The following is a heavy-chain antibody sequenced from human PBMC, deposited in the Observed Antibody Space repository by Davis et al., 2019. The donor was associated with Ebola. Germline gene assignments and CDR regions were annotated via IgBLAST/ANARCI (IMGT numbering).Heavy chain of an antibody. CDR1: GFTFSSYW. J-gene: IGHJ4*02. CDR3: ASYLYDYGDYFDY. Sequence: PGGSLRLSCAASGFTFSSYWMSWVRQAPGKGLEWVANIKQDGSEKYYVDSVKGRFTISRDNAKNSLYLQMNSLRAEDTAVYYCASYLYDYGDYFDYWGQGTLVTVSS. D-gene: IGHD4-17*01. V-gene: IGHV3-7*03. CDR2: IKQDGSEK.